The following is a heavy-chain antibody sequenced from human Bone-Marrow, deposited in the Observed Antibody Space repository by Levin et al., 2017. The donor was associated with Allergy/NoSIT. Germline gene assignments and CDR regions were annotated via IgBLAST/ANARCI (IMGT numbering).Heavy chain of an antibody. CDR1: GFSLSNIRMG. CDR2: IFSNDEK. CDR3: ARMSQTFFFDS. Sequence: SGPTLVKPTETLTLTCTVSGFSLSNIRMGVNWIRQPPGKALEWLGHIFSNDEKSYNTPLKNRLAIPKDTSKSQMVRTMTNMDPLDTATYYCARMSQTFFFDSWGQRSLVIVSS. V-gene: IGHV2-26*01. J-gene: IGHJ4*02.